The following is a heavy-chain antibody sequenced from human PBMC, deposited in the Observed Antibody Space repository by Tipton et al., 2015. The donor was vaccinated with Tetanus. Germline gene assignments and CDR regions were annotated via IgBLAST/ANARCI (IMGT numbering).Heavy chain of an antibody. J-gene: IGHJ6*02. D-gene: IGHD6-13*01. CDR3: ARDRGSYIASTGYGMDV. V-gene: IGHV3-48*02. Sequence: SLRLSCVASGFSFSSYSVNWVRQAPGRGLEWLSFISGSSSNIYYADSVKGRFTISRDNAKNSVYLQMSSLRDEDTAIYYCARDRGSYIASTGYGMDVWGQGTTVTVSS. CDR1: GFSFSSYS. CDR2: ISGSSSNI.